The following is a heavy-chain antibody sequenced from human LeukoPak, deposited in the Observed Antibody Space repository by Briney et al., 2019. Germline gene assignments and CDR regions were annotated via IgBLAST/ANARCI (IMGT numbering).Heavy chain of an antibody. CDR1: GYSISSGYY. V-gene: IGHV4-38-2*02. J-gene: IGHJ4*02. CDR3: ARVRFFDSSVLTRKRSYYFDY. D-gene: IGHD3-22*01. CDR2: IYTSGST. Sequence: PSETLSLTCTVSGYSISSGYYWGWIRQPPGKGLEWIGRIYTSGSTNYNSSLKSRVTMSVDTSKNQFSLKLSSVTAADTAVYYCARVRFFDSSVLTRKRSYYFDYWGQGTLVTVSS.